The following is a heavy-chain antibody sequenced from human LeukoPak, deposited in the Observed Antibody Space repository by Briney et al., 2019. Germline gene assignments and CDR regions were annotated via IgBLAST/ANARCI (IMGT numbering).Heavy chain of an antibody. Sequence: PSETLSLTCTVPGGSISSSSYYWGWVRQPPGKGLEWIGSIYYSGSTYYKPSLKSRVTISVDTSKNQFSLKLSSVTAADTAVYYCASAYLDGSGSYYFYYFDYWGQGTLVTVSS. CDR1: GGSISSSSYY. CDR3: ASAYLDGSGSYYFYYFDY. V-gene: IGHV4-39*07. J-gene: IGHJ4*02. CDR2: IYYSGST. D-gene: IGHD3-10*01.